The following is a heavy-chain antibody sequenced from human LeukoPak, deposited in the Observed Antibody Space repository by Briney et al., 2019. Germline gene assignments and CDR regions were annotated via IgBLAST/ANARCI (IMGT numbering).Heavy chain of an antibody. CDR1: GGSISSYY. J-gene: IGHJ4*02. Sequence: SETLSLTCTVSGGSISSYYWSWIRQPPGKGLEWIGRIYTTGSTNYNSSLKSRVIMSVDTSKNQFSLKLSSVTAADTAVYYCAKGGAWLDYWGQGTLVTVSS. CDR2: IYTTGST. CDR3: AKGGAWLDY. D-gene: IGHD4/OR15-4a*01. V-gene: IGHV4-4*07.